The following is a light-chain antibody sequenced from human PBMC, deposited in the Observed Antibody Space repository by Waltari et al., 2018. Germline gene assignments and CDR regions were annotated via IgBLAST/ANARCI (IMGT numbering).Light chain of an antibody. Sequence: QSALTQPASVSGSPAQSITISCTGTSSDVGFYNYVSWYQQHPGKAPKLMIYDVSERPSGVSNRFSGSKSGNTASLTISGLQAEDEADYYCNSYAGSSSWVFGGGTKLTVL. CDR3: NSYAGSSSWV. V-gene: IGLV2-14*01. CDR2: DVS. CDR1: SSDVGFYNY. J-gene: IGLJ3*02.